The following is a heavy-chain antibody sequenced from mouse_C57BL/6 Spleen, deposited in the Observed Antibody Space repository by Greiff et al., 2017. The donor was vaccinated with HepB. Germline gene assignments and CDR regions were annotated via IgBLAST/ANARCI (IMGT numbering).Heavy chain of an antibody. CDR1: GYTFTSYW. CDR3: ARASHGSYVGYFDY. CDR2: IHPNSGST. Sequence: QVQLQQPGAELVKPGASVKLSCKASGYTFTSYWMHWVKQRPGQGLEWIGMIHPNSGSTNYNEKFKSKATLTVDKSSSTAYMQLSSLTSEDSAVYYCARASHGSYVGYFDYWGQGTTLTVSS. V-gene: IGHV1-64*01. D-gene: IGHD1-1*02. J-gene: IGHJ2*01.